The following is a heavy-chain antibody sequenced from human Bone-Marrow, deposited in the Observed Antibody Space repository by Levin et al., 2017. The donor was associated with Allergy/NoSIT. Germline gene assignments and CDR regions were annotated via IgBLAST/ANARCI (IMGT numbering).Heavy chain of an antibody. CDR1: GFTVSSNY. J-gene: IGHJ4*02. CDR2: IYSGGST. Sequence: ETLSLTCAASGFTVSSNYMSWVRQAPGKGPEWVSVIYSGGSTYYADSVKGRFTISRDNSKNTLNLQLNSLRAEDTAVYYCARGWFGELLSHWGQGTLVTVSS. CDR3: ARGWFGELLSH. V-gene: IGHV3-53*01. D-gene: IGHD3-10*01.